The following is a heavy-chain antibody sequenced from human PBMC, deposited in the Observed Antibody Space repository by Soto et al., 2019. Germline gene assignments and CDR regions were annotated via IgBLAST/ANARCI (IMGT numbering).Heavy chain of an antibody. J-gene: IGHJ4*02. CDR1: GFTFRTYT. Sequence: GGSLRLSCAASGFTFRTYTMNWVRQAPGKGVEWVSGIYGSGDETFYADSMKGRVTISRDNVKNMLYLQMNSLGAEDTAVYYCAKDRIPDSRWNFDFWGQGTLVTVSS. V-gene: IGHV3-23*01. D-gene: IGHD2-21*01. CDR2: IYGSGDET. CDR3: AKDRIPDSRWNFDF.